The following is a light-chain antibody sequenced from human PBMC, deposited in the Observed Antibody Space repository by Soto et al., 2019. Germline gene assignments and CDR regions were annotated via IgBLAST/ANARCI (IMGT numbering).Light chain of an antibody. V-gene: IGKV3-15*01. J-gene: IGKJ2*01. CDR2: AAS. CDR3: QQYDHWPPYS. Sequence: TQSPVTLSVSPGDRASLSCRASQSVSRFLAWYQQTPGQPSRLLIYAASSRVMGGPARFTGSGSGTDFTLTISAVQSEDAAIYYCQQYDHWPPYSFGQGTRLEI. CDR1: QSVSRF.